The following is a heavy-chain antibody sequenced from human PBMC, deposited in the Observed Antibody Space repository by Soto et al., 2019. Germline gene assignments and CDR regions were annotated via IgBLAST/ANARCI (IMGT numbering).Heavy chain of an antibody. CDR3: AKDRFSGDRPSPLDF. CDR2: ITGSGSRT. J-gene: IGHJ4*02. D-gene: IGHD2-21*02. Sequence: GGSLRLSCEASGFTFSNYAMSWVRRAPGKGLEWVSEITGSGSRTFYADSVKGRFTISRDNSKNTLFLHMNRLRAGDTAVYYCAKDRFSGDRPSPLDFWGPGTLVTVSS. CDR1: GFTFSNYA. V-gene: IGHV3-23*01.